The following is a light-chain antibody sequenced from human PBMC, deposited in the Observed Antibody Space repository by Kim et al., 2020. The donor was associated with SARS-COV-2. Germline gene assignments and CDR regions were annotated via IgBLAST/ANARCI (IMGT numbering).Light chain of an antibody. CDR3: SSYAGSNNFEVV. V-gene: IGLV2-8*01. CDR1: SSDIGNYKY. J-gene: IGLJ2*01. CDR2: EVS. Sequence: SCTLSCTGTSSDIGNYKYVSWDQQHPGKAPKLMIYEVSQRPSGVPDRFSGSKSANTASLTVSGLQAEDEADYYCSSYAGSNNFEVVFGGGTKLTVL.